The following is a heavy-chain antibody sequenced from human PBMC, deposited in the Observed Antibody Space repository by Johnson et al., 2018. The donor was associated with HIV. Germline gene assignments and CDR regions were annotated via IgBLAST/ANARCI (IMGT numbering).Heavy chain of an antibody. V-gene: IGHV3-9*01. J-gene: IGHJ3*01. CDR2: ISWNSGSI. CDR1: GFTFDDYA. D-gene: IGHD3-16*01. Sequence: EVQLVESGGGLVQPGRSLRLSCAASGFTFDDYAMHWVRQAPGKGLEWVSGISWNSGSIGYADSVKGRFTISRDNAKNSLYLQMNSLRAEDTALYYCAKAPWRGGDPNSAFDFWGQGTMVTVSS. CDR3: AKAPWRGGDPNSAFDF.